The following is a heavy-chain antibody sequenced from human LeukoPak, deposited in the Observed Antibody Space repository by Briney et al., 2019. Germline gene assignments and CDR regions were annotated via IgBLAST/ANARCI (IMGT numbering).Heavy chain of an antibody. CDR3: AKELRQWLANDAFDI. D-gene: IGHD6-19*01. CDR2: IVVGSGNT. J-gene: IGHJ3*02. CDR1: GFTFTSSA. V-gene: IGHV1-58*02. Sequence: ASVKVSCKASGFTFTSSAMQWVRQARGQRLEWIGWIVVGSGNTNYAQKFQERVTITRDMSTSTAYMELSSLRSEDTAVYYCAKELRQWLANDAFDIWGQGTMVTVSS.